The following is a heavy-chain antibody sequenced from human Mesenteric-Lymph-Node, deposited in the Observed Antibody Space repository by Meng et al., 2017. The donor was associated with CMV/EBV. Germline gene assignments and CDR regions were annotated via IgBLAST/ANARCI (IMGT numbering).Heavy chain of an antibody. CDR3: ARDVLGSSSSSVAFDI. CDR1: GFIFSDYY. CDR2: ISSSGSSV. V-gene: IGHV3-11*01. J-gene: IGHJ3*02. D-gene: IGHD6-6*01. Sequence: GESLKISCAASGFIFSDYYMSWIRQAPGKGLEWVSYISSSGSSVVYADSVKGRFTISRDNAENSLYLQMNGLRAEDTAVYYCARDVLGSSSSSVAFDIWGQGTMVTVSS.